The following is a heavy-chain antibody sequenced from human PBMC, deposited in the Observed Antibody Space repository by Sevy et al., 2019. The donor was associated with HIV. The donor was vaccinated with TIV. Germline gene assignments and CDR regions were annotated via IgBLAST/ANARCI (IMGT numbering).Heavy chain of an antibody. CDR2: ISSRGTTI. D-gene: IGHD2-15*01. CDR1: GFSFTSYE. J-gene: IGHJ6*02. V-gene: IGHV3-48*03. CDR3: ARTGIGISGRRGAMDV. Sequence: GGSLRLSCAASGFSFTSYEINWVRQAPGKGLEWVSYISSRGTTIYYADSVKGRFTISRDNAKNSLFLQMNSLRADDTAVYYCARTGIGISGRRGAMDVWGQGTTVTVSS.